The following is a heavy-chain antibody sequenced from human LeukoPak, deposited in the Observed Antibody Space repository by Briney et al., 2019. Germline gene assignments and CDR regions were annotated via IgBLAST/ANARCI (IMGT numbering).Heavy chain of an antibody. Sequence: PGGSLRLSCAASGFTFSAYSMNWVRQAPGKGLEWVSYIGSGSGAIYYADSVKGRFTISRDNAKNSLYLQTNSLRAEDTAVFYCARGRYYYDSGGAHAFDIWCQGTMVTVSS. D-gene: IGHD3-22*01. CDR1: GFTFSAYS. CDR2: IGSGSGAI. CDR3: ARGRYYYDSGGAHAFDI. V-gene: IGHV3-48*04. J-gene: IGHJ3*02.